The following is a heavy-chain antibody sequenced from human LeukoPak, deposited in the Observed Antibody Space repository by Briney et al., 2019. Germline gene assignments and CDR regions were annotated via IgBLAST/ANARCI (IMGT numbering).Heavy chain of an antibody. D-gene: IGHD2-2*01. Sequence: PGGSLRLSCAASGFIFSSYSMNWVRQAPGKGLEWVSSISSSSSYIYYADSVKGRFTISRDNSKNTLYLQMNSLRAEDTAVYYCAKTPLGYCSSTSCYPDWGPFDYWGQGTLVTVSS. CDR1: GFIFSSYS. CDR2: ISSSSSYI. J-gene: IGHJ4*02. V-gene: IGHV3-21*01. CDR3: AKTPLGYCSSTSCYPDWGPFDY.